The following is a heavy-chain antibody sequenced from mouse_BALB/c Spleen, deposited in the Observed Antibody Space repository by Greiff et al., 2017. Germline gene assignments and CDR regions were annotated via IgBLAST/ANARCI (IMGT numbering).Heavy chain of an antibody. Sequence: EVKLMESGGGLVQPGGSLRLSCATSGFTFSDFYMEWVRQPPGKRLEWIAASRNKANDYTTEYSASVKGRFIVSRDTSQSILYLQMNALRAEDTAIYYCARDAPYYYGSSYDWYFDVWGAGTTVTVAS. CDR3: ARDAPYYYGSSYDWYFDV. CDR2: SRNKANDYTT. V-gene: IGHV7-1*02. D-gene: IGHD1-1*01. CDR1: GFTFSDFY. J-gene: IGHJ1*01.